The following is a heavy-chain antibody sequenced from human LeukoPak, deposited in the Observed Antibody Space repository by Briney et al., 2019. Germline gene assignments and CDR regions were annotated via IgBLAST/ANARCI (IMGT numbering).Heavy chain of an antibody. CDR3: ARQRGYHYDSTTNRFSDL. D-gene: IGHD3-22*01. Sequence: WIRQPPGKGLEWIGSVYYSGITYYNPSLKSRVTISVDTSKNQFSLRLSSVTAADTAVYYCARQRGYHYDSTTNRFSDLWGQGTRVTVSS. CDR2: VYYSGIT. J-gene: IGHJ5*02. V-gene: IGHV4-39*01.